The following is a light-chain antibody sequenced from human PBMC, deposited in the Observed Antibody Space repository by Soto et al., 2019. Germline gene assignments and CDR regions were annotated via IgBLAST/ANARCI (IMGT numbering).Light chain of an antibody. CDR2: DTT. CDR3: LLSYSGSVM. J-gene: IGLJ3*02. V-gene: IGLV7-46*01. CDR1: TGAVTSGHY. Sequence: QAVVTQEPSLTVSPGGTVTLTCGSSTGAVTSGHYPYWFQQKPGQAPRTLIYDTTNKQSWTPARFSGSLLGGKAALTLSGAQPEDEAEYYCLLSYSGSVMFGGGTQLTVL.